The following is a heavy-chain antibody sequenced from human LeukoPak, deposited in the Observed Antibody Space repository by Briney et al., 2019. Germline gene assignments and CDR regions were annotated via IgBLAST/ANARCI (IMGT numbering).Heavy chain of an antibody. J-gene: IGHJ4*02. CDR2: ISYDGSNK. Sequence: GGSLRLSCAASGFTFSSYAMHWVRQAPGKGLEWVAVISYDGSNKCYADSVKGRFTISRDNSKNTLYLQMNSLRAEDTAVYYCARDIMGGYDYWGQGTLVTVSS. CDR1: GFTFSSYA. CDR3: ARDIMGGYDY. D-gene: IGHD5-12*01. V-gene: IGHV3-30*04.